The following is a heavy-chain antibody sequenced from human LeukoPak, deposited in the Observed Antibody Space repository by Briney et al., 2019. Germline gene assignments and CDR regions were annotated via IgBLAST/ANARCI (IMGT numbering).Heavy chain of an antibody. CDR3: ARGSPRLDYGGKPPLFY. CDR2: ISAYNGNT. J-gene: IGHJ4*02. D-gene: IGHD4-23*01. CDR1: GYTFTSYG. Sequence: AAVKVSCKASGYTFTSYGISWVRQAPGQGLELMGWISAYNGNTNYSQKLQGRGTMTTDTSTSTAYMELRSLRSDDTAVYCCARGSPRLDYGGKPPLFYWGQGTLVTVSS. V-gene: IGHV1-18*01.